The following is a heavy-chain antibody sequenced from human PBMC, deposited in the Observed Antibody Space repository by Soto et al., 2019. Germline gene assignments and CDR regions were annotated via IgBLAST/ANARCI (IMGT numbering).Heavy chain of an antibody. CDR1: GGTFSSYA. CDR2: IIPIFGTA. J-gene: IGHJ4*02. CDR3: ARAGYYYDSSGYYLPYDY. D-gene: IGHD3-22*01. Sequence: AASVKVSCKASGGTFSSYAISWVRQAPGQGLEWMGGIIPIFGTANYAQKFQGRVTITADESTSTAYMELSSLRSEDTAVYYCARAGYYYDSSGYYLPYDYWGQGTLVTVS. V-gene: IGHV1-69*13.